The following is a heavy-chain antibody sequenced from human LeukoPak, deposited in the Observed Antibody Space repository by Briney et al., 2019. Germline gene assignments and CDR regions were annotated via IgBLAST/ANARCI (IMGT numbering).Heavy chain of an antibody. J-gene: IGHJ4*02. CDR1: GFTFSSYA. Sequence: PGGSLRLSCAASGFTFSSYAMHWVRQAPGKGLEWVAVISYDGSNKYYADSVKGRLTISRDNSKNTLYLQMNSLRAEDTAVYYCARDDRGFFDYWGQRTLVTVSS. CDR3: ARDDRGFFDY. CDR2: ISYDGSNK. V-gene: IGHV3-30*04.